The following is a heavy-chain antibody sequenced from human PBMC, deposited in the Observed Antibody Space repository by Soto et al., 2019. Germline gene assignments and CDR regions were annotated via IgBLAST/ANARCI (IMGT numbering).Heavy chain of an antibody. D-gene: IGHD5-18*01. CDR1: GYTLDSHC. V-gene: IGHV1-18*01. CDR2: ISAYNGNT. J-gene: IGHJ4*02. CDR3: ARDGAMVTVHAY. Sequence: GGPVEVSRKGSGYTLDSHCISWGRQAPGQGLEWMGWISAYNGNTNYAQKLQGRVTMTTDTSTSTAYMELRSLRSDDTAVYYCARDGAMVTVHAYWGQGTLVTAPQ.